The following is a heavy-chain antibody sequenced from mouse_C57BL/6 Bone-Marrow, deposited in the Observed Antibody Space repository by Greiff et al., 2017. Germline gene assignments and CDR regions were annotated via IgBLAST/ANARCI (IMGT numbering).Heavy chain of an antibody. CDR2: IWSGGST. Sequence: VMLVESGPGLVQPSQSLSITCTVSGFSLTSYGVHWVRQSPGKGLELLGVIWSGGSTDYNDAFISRLSISKDNSKSQVFFKMNSLQADDTAIYYCARIGVAKDWYFDVWGTGTTVTVSS. D-gene: IGHD1-1*01. CDR1: GFSLTSYG. V-gene: IGHV2-2*01. CDR3: ARIGVAKDWYFDV. J-gene: IGHJ1*03.